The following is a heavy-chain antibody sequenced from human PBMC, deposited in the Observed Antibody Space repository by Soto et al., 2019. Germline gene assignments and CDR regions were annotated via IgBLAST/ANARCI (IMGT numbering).Heavy chain of an antibody. Sequence: PSETLSLTCAVYGGSFSGYYWIWIRRPPGKGLEWIGEINHSGSTNYNPSLKSRVTISVDTSKNQFSLKLSSVTAADTAVYYCARGRVVAATLFGGYYYYYGMDVWGQGTTVTVSS. CDR2: INHSGST. V-gene: IGHV4-34*01. D-gene: IGHD2-15*01. CDR3: ARGRVVAATLFGGYYYYYGMDV. J-gene: IGHJ6*02. CDR1: GGSFSGYY.